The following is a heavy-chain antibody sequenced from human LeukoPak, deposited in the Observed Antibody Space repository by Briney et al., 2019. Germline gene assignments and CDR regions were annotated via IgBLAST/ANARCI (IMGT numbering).Heavy chain of an antibody. V-gene: IGHV3-21*01. Sequence: GGSLRLSCAAAGFTFSSYSMNWVRQAPGKGLECVSSISSSSSYIYYADSVKGRFTISRDNAKNSLYLQMNSLRAEDTAVYYCARVGYSMFYGMDVWGQGTTVTVSS. D-gene: IGHD2-15*01. J-gene: IGHJ6*02. CDR3: ARVGYSMFYGMDV. CDR2: ISSSSSYI. CDR1: GFTFSSYS.